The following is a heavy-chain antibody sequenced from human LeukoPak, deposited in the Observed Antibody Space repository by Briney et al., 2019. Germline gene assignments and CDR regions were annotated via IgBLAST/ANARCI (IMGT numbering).Heavy chain of an antibody. Sequence: PGRSLRLSCAASGFTFSSYGMHWVRQAPGKGLEWVAVISYDGSNKYYADSVKGRFTISRDSSKNTLYLQMNSLRAEDTAVYYCAKDGYIAANGAFDIWGQGTMVTVSS. D-gene: IGHD6-6*01. V-gene: IGHV3-30*18. CDR3: AKDGYIAANGAFDI. J-gene: IGHJ3*02. CDR1: GFTFSSYG. CDR2: ISYDGSNK.